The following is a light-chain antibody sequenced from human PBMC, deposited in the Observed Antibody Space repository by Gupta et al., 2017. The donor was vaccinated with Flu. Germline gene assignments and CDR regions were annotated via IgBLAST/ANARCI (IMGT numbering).Light chain of an antibody. CDR1: ISNLGSNT. CDR3: AAWDDSLNGYV. Sequence: SVLLQPPAASGTPGQRVTISCSGSISNLGSNTVNWYQQLPGTAPKLLIYSNNQRPSGVPDRFSGSKSGTSASLAISGLQSEDEADYYCAAWDDSLNGYVFGTGTKVTVL. CDR2: SNN. J-gene: IGLJ1*01. V-gene: IGLV1-44*01.